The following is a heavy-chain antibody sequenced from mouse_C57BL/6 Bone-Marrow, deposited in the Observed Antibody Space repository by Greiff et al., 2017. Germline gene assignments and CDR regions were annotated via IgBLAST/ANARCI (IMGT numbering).Heavy chain of an antibody. D-gene: IGHD1-1*01. V-gene: IGHV1-55*01. CDR3: ARGGVTVVEGNYAVDY. Sequence: VQLQQPGAELVKPGASVKMSCKASGYTFTSYWITWVKQRPGQGLEWIGDIYPGSGSTNYNEKFKSKATLTVDTSSSTAYMQLSSLTSEDSAVYYCARGGVTVVEGNYAVDYWGQGTSVTVSS. CDR2: IYPGSGST. CDR1: GYTFTSYW. J-gene: IGHJ4*01.